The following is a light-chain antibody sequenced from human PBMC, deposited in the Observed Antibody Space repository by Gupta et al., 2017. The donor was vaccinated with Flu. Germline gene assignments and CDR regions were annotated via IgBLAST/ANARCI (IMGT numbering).Light chain of an antibody. CDR3: SSYAGSNIVV. CDR1: SSDVGGYNY. J-gene: IGLJ2*01. V-gene: IGLV2-8*01. CDR2: EVS. Sequence: QSALTQPPSASGSPGPSVHLSFTGTSSDVGGYNYVSWYQQHPGKAPKLMIYEVSKRPSGVPDRFSGSKSGNTASLTVSGLQAEDEADYYCSSYAGSNIVVFGGGTKLTVL.